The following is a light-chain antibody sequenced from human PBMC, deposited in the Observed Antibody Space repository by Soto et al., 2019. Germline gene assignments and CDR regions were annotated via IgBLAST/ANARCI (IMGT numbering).Light chain of an antibody. J-gene: IGKJ5*01. Sequence: EIVLTQSPVTLSLSPGERATLSCRASQSVRTYLAWYQVKPGQAPRLLIYDASSRASGVPARFSGSGSGTDFTLTISSLDPEDFALYYCQQRNNWPPIPFGQWKRLEIX. CDR2: DAS. V-gene: IGKV3-11*01. CDR3: QQRNNWPPIP. CDR1: QSVRTY.